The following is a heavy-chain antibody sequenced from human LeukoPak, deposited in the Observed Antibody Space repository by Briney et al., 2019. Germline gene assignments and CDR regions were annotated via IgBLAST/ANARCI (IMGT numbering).Heavy chain of an antibody. Sequence: SQTLSLTCAISGDSVSSNSAAWNWIRQSPSRGLEWLGRTYYRSKWYNDYAVSVKSRITINPDTSKNQFSLQLNSVTPEDTAVYYCARALDSYGDYIRFSLDVWGQGTLVTVSS. CDR2: TYYRSKWYN. J-gene: IGHJ4*02. V-gene: IGHV6-1*01. D-gene: IGHD4-17*01. CDR3: ARALDSYGDYIRFSLDV. CDR1: GDSVSSNSAA.